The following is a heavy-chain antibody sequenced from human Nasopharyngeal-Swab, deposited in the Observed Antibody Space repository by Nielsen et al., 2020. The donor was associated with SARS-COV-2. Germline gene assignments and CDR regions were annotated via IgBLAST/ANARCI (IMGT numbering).Heavy chain of an antibody. CDR3: ARHDQWLIRLKN. CDR2: IFYTGIT. CDR1: GGSISDASYN. V-gene: IGHV4-39*01. J-gene: IGHJ4*02. Sequence: SETLSLTCTVSGGSISDASYNWGWLRQPPGRGPEWIAAIFYTGITYYSSSLRSRATISIDTSKNQFSLNLISVTAADTAVYYCARHDQWLIRLKNWGQGALVTVSS. D-gene: IGHD6-19*01.